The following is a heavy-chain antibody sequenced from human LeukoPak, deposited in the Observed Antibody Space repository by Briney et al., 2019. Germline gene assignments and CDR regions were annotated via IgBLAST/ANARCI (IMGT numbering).Heavy chain of an antibody. CDR2: ISASGTYT. Sequence: GGSLRLSCAASGFTFTSHDMIWVRQTPGKGLEWVSTISASGTYTNFADSVKGRFSISRDTSMNMLFLQMNSLRAEDTALYYCARRYCNSGVCYYFDYWGQGTLVTVSS. CDR1: GFTFTSHD. V-gene: IGHV3-23*01. J-gene: IGHJ4*02. D-gene: IGHD2-8*01. CDR3: ARRYCNSGVCYYFDY.